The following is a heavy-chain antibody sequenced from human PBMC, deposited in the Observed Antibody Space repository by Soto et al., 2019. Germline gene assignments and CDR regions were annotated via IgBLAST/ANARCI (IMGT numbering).Heavy chain of an antibody. Sequence: QVQLVQSGAEVKKPGASVKVSCKASGYTFTSYAMHWVRQAPGQRLEWMGWINAGNGNTKYSQKFQGRVTITRDTSASTAYMELSSLRSEDTAVYYCARERIAVAGIPFDYWGQGTLVTVSS. CDR3: ARERIAVAGIPFDY. D-gene: IGHD6-19*01. CDR1: GYTFTSYA. CDR2: INAGNGNT. J-gene: IGHJ4*02. V-gene: IGHV1-3*01.